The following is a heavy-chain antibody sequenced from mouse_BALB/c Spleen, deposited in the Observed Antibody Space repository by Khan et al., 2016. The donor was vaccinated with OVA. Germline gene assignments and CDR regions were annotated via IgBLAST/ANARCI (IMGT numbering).Heavy chain of an antibody. V-gene: IGHV2-6*02. CDR3: ARWFDGYSSLYAMDY. CDR2: IWSAGST. J-gene: IGHJ4*01. Sequence: QVQLKQSGPGLVAPSQSLSITCTVSGFSLTSYGIHWVRQPPGKGLEWLVVIWSAGSTNYNSVLKSRLSIRKDNSKSQVFLKMNSLQTDDTAIYYCARWFDGYSSLYAMDYWGQGTSVTVSS. D-gene: IGHD2-3*01. CDR1: GFSLTSYG.